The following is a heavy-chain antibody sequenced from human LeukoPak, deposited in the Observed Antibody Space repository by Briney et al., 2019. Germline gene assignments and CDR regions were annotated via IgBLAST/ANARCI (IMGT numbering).Heavy chain of an antibody. V-gene: IGHV3-7*01. J-gene: IGHJ6*03. Sequence: GGSLRLSCEASGFTFSSYWMTWVRQPPGKGLEWVANIKQDGSEKYYVDSVKGRFTISRDNAKNSLFLQMNSLRAEGTAVYYCAREGSDWNYYYYIDVWGKGTTVTISS. CDR1: GFTFSSYW. D-gene: IGHD6-19*01. CDR3: AREGSDWNYYYYIDV. CDR2: IKQDGSEK.